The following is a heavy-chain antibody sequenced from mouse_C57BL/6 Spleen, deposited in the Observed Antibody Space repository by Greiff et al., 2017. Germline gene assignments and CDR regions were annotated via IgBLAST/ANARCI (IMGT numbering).Heavy chain of an antibody. J-gene: IGHJ4*01. CDR2: IYPGSGST. CDR1: GYTFTSYW. D-gene: IGHD1-1*01. V-gene: IGHV1-55*01. CDR3: ARHGLDYGTLYYYAMDY. Sequence: QVQLQQPGAELVKPGASVKMSCKASGYTFTSYWITWVKQRPGQGLEWIGDIYPGSGSTNYNEKFKSKATLTVDTSSSTAYMQLSSLTSEDSAVYYCARHGLDYGTLYYYAMDYWGQGTSVTVSS.